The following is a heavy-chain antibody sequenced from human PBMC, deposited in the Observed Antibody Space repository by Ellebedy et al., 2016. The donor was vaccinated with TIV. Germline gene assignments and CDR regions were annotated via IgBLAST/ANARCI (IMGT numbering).Heavy chain of an antibody. CDR1: GFTFSDYS. D-gene: IGHD3-9*01. J-gene: IGHJ2*01. V-gene: IGHV3-21*01. Sequence: GESLKISCAASGFTFSDYSMNWIRQAPGKRLEWVSSFSRTGNYIYYADSVKGRFTISRDNAKNSLYLQMNSLRAEDTAVYYCARDRYPDNVLNWHFDLWGRGTLVTVSS. CDR2: FSRTGNYI. CDR3: ARDRYPDNVLNWHFDL.